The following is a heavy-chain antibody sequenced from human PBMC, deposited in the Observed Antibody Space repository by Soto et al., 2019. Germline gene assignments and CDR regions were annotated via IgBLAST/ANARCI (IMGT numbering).Heavy chain of an antibody. V-gene: IGHV1-18*04. CDR3: ARARDGYCSSTSCYMALLLGSYYGMDG. CDR2: ISADNGNT. J-gene: IGHJ6*02. CDR1: GYTFTSYA. D-gene: IGHD2-2*02. Sequence: QVQLVQSGAEVKKPGASVKVSCKASGYTFTSYAISWVRQPPGQGLEWMGWISADNGNTNYAQKLQGRVTVTTDTSTRPAYMEMRSLRSDDTAVYYCARARDGYCSSTSCYMALLLGSYYGMDGWGQRNTVTVSS.